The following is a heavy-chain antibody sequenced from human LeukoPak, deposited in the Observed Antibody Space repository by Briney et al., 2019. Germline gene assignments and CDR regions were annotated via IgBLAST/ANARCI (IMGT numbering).Heavy chain of an antibody. J-gene: IGHJ4*02. CDR1: NGSISSSSYY. Sequence: PSETLSLTCTVSNGSISSSSYYWGWIRQPPGKGLEWTGSISYSGSTYYNPSLKSRVTMSMDTSKNQFSLKLSSVTAADTAVYYCVRGHGNFDCWGQGTLVTVSS. CDR2: ISYSGST. CDR3: VRGHGNFDC. V-gene: IGHV4-39*07.